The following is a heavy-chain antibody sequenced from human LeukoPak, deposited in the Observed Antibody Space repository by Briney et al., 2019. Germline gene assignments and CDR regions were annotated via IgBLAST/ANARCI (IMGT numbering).Heavy chain of an antibody. V-gene: IGHV4-31*03. CDR3: ARAYYYDSSGYSGASNWLHP. Sequence: PSQTLSLTCTVSGDSVSSAAYYWSWIRQHPGKGLEWIGHIYYSGTTYFNPSLKSRVTSSVDTSTNEFSLKMTSVTAADTAVYYCARAYYYDSSGYSGASNWLHPWGQGTLVTVSS. CDR1: GDSVSSAAYY. CDR2: IYYSGTT. J-gene: IGHJ5*02. D-gene: IGHD3-22*01.